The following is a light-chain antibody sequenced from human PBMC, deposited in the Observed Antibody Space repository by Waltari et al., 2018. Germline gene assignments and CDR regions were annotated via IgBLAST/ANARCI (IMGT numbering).Light chain of an antibody. Sequence: SYELTQPPSVSVSQGQTTRITCSGDALPEKYAYWFQQKPGQSPVLIIYEDSKRPTGIPARFSGSRSGTVATLTISGAQVEDEADYYCYSTDSSGDDVFGSGTKLTVL. CDR2: EDS. CDR3: YSTDSSGDDV. CDR1: ALPEKY. V-gene: IGLV3-10*01. J-gene: IGLJ6*01.